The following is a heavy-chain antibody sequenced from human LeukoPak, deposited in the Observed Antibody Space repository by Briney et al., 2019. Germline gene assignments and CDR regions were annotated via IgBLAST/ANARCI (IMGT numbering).Heavy chain of an antibody. Sequence: SETPSLTCTVSGYSITSGYYWGWIRQPPGKGLEWIGSIYHSGSTYDNPSLKSRVTISVDTSKNQFSLKLSSVTAADTAVYYCARGGPIFGVVIKNNFDYWGQGTLVTVSS. V-gene: IGHV4-38-2*02. D-gene: IGHD3-3*01. CDR1: GYSITSGYY. CDR3: ARGGPIFGVVIKNNFDY. CDR2: IYHSGST. J-gene: IGHJ4*02.